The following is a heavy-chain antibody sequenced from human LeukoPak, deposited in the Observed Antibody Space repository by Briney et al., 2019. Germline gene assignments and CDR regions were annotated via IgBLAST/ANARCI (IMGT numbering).Heavy chain of an antibody. CDR1: GGSFSGYY. D-gene: IGHD3/OR15-3a*01. V-gene: IGHV4-34*01. J-gene: IGHJ4*02. Sequence: PSETLSLTCAVYGGSFSGYYWSWIRQPPGKGLEWIGSIYYSGSTYYNPSLKSRLTISVDMSKNQFSLKLSSVTAADTAVYYCARSWGYDFWSGNLLDYWGQGTLVTVSS. CDR3: ARSWGYDFWSGNLLDY. CDR2: IYYSGST.